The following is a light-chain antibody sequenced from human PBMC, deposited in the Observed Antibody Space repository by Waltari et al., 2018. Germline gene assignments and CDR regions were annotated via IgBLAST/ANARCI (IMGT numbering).Light chain of an antibody. CDR2: DVS. Sequence: DIQLTQSPSFLSASVGDTVTITCRASQDINHYLAWYQQKPGKAPNHLIYDVSTLRSGVPSRFSGSASGTEFTLTINSLQPEDFATYYCQQLKGFPITFGQGTRLEIK. J-gene: IGKJ5*01. CDR3: QQLKGFPIT. V-gene: IGKV1-9*01. CDR1: QDINHY.